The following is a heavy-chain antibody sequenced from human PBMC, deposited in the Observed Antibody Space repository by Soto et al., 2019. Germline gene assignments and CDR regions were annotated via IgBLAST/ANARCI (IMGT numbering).Heavy chain of an antibody. CDR1: GFTFSSYD. D-gene: IGHD7-27*01. J-gene: IGHJ6*02. CDR3: AKDFLQDWGQHSYYGMDV. V-gene: IGHV3-13*01. Sequence: GGSLRLSCAASGFTFSSYDMHWVRQATGKGLEWVSAIGTAGDTYYPDSVKGRFTISRDNSKNTLYLEMNGLRAEDTAVYYCAKDFLQDWGQHSYYGMDVWGQGTTVTFSS. CDR2: IGTAGDT.